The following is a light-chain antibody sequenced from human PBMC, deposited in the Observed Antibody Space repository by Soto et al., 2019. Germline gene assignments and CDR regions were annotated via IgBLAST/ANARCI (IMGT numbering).Light chain of an antibody. CDR3: CSYAGGSSWV. J-gene: IGLJ2*01. CDR1: SSDVGSYNL. V-gene: IGLV2-23*01. Sequence: QSALTQTASVSGSPGQSITISCTGTSSDVGSYNLVSWYQHHRGKAPKVIIYEDNKRPSGASNRFSGSKSGNTASLTISGLQAEDEADYYCCSYAGGSSWVFGGGTKVTVL. CDR2: EDN.